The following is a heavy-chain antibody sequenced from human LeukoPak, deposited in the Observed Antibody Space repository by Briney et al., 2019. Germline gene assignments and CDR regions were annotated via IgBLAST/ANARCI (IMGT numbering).Heavy chain of an antibody. CDR1: GFIFSSSA. CDR3: TKGGSYAPLDY. J-gene: IGHJ4*02. D-gene: IGHD1-26*01. CDR2: ISDSGGST. V-gene: IGHV3-23*01. Sequence: SGGSLRLSCTASGFIFSSSAMTWVRQAPGKGLEWVSAISDSGGSTVYADSVRGRLTISRDNSKNTLYLQVSSLRDEDTAIYYCTKGGSYAPLDYWGQGTLVTVSS.